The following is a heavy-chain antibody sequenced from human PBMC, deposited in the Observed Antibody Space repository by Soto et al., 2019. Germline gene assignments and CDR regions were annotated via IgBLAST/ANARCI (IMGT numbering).Heavy chain of an antibody. CDR2: ISGSGGST. J-gene: IGHJ3*02. D-gene: IGHD6-19*01. CDR3: AKDEDDSSGWYDAFDI. V-gene: IGHV3-23*01. Sequence: EVQLLESGGGLVQPGGSLRLSCAASGFTFSSYAMSWVRQAPGKGLEWVSAISGSGGSTYYADSVKGRFTISRDNSKNTLYLQMNSLRAEDTAVYYCAKDEDDSSGWYDAFDIWGQGTMVTVSS. CDR1: GFTFSSYA.